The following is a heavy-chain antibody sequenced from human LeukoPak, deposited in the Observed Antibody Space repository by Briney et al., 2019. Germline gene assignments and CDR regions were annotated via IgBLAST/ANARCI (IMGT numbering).Heavy chain of an antibody. CDR2: ISHTSSTI. Sequence: GGSLRLSCAASGFSFSNYNMNWVRQAPGTGLEWVSYISHTSSTIYYTDSVRGRFTISRDNAKNSLYLQMNSLRDDDTAVYYCARDMSGSDSHWGQGTLVTVS. CDR3: ARDMSGSDSH. CDR1: GFSFSNYN. D-gene: IGHD5-12*01. J-gene: IGHJ4*02. V-gene: IGHV3-48*02.